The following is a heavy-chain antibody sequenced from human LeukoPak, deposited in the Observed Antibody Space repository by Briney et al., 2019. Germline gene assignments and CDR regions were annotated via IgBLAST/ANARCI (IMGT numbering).Heavy chain of an antibody. J-gene: IGHJ4*02. Sequence: SETLSLTCTVSGGSISSYYWSWIRQPPGKGLEWIGYIYYSGSTNYNPSLKSRVTISVDTSKNQFSLKLSSVTAANTAVYYCARVDPDSSSTLEVFDYWGQGTLVTVSS. CDR1: GGSISSYY. CDR3: ARVDPDSSSTLEVFDY. V-gene: IGHV4-59*01. D-gene: IGHD6-6*01. CDR2: IYYSGST.